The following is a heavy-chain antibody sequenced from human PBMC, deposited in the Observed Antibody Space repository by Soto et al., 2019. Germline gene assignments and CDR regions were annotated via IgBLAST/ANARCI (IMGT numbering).Heavy chain of an antibody. CDR1: GFTFSSYG. D-gene: IGHD4-17*01. CDR2: ISYDGSNK. Sequence: SLRLSCAASGFTFSSYGMHWVRRAPGKGLEWVAVISYDGSNKYYADSVKGRFTISRDNSKNTVYLQMNSLRAEDTAVYYCAKDGSESNPVDYRDYGWMTAFDICGQGPMVTGS. V-gene: IGHV3-30*18. CDR3: AKDGSESNPVDYRDYGWMTAFDI. J-gene: IGHJ3*02.